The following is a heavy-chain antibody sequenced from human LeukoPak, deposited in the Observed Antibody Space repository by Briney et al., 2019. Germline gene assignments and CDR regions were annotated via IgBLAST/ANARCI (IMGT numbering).Heavy chain of an antibody. J-gene: IGHJ4*02. D-gene: IGHD5-24*01. Sequence: HRESLKISCKGSGYTFTSYWITWVRQMPGKGLEWMERIDPSDSYTNYSPSFQGHVTISADQSITTAYLQWSSLKASDTAMYYCARSRSGGYNYGAFDYWGQGTLVTVSS. CDR1: GYTFTSYW. CDR3: ARSRSGGYNYGAFDY. CDR2: IDPSDSYT. V-gene: IGHV5-10-1*01.